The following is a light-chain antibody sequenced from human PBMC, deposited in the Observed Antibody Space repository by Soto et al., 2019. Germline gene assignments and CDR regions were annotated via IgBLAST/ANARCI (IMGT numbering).Light chain of an antibody. Sequence: QSALTQPASVSGSPGQSITISCTGTSSDVGGYNYVSWYQQHPGKAPKLMIYAVSNRPSGVSNRFSGSKSGNTATLTISGLQAEDEADYYCCSYTVSGIYVFGTGTKLTVL. CDR3: CSYTVSGIYV. V-gene: IGLV2-14*01. CDR2: AVS. J-gene: IGLJ1*01. CDR1: SSDVGGYNY.